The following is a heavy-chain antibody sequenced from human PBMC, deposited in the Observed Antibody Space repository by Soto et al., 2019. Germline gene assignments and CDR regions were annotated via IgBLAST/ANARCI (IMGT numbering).Heavy chain of an antibody. Sequence: GGPLRLSCAASGFTSSSYAMNWVRQAPGKGLEWVAVISYDGSNKYYADSVKGRFTISRDNSKNTLYLQMNSLRAEDTAVYYCARARYYFDYWGQGTLVTVSS. CDR2: ISYDGSNK. V-gene: IGHV3-30-3*01. CDR3: ARARYYFDY. J-gene: IGHJ4*02. CDR1: GFTSSSYA.